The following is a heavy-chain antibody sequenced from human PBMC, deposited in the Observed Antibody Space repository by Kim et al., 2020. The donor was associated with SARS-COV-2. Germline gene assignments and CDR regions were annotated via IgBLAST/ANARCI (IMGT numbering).Heavy chain of an antibody. D-gene: IGHD3-10*01. CDR2: ISYDGSNK. CDR3: ARDHILLWFGELFPYYY. CDR1: GFTFSSYA. V-gene: IGHV3-30*04. J-gene: IGHJ6*01. Sequence: GGSLRLSCAASGFTFSSYAMHWVRQAPGKGLEWVAVISYDGSNKYYADSVKGRFTISRDNSKNTLYLQMNSLRAEDTAVYYCARDHILLWFGELFPYYY.